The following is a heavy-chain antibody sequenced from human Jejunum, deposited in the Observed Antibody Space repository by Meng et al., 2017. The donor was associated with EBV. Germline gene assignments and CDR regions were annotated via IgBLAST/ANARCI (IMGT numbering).Heavy chain of an antibody. J-gene: IGHJ4*02. D-gene: IGHD3-16*01. CDR2: IYWDNDK. V-gene: IGHV2-5*02. CDR3: AHRRYLRGSWSFGDFDY. CDR1: GFSIRTNGVG. Sequence: QITSQESGPTVVIPPPTLTLTCTVSGFSIRTNGVGVGLIRQLPGKAPEWLALIYWDNDKFYNPSLKSRLTIAKDTSKNQVVLTVTSMDPVDTAIYYCAHRRYLRGSWSFGDFDYWGQGTLVTVSS.